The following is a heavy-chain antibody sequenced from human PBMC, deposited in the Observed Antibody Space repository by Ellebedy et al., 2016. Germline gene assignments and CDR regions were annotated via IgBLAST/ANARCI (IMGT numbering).Heavy chain of an antibody. J-gene: IGHJ4*02. CDR3: RPGHYSNA. CDR1: ELNLGNYF. V-gene: IGHV3-23*01. Sequence: GESLKISXTASELNLGNYFMSWVRQAPGKGLEWVSTINGGGYTTSFADSVKGRFTISRDNSKSTLYLQMDSLRAEDTAVYYCRPGHYSNAWGQGTLVTVSS. D-gene: IGHD1-14*01. CDR2: INGGGYTT.